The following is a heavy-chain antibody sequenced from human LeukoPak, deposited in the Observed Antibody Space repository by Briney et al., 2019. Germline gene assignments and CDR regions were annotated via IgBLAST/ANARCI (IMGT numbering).Heavy chain of an antibody. Sequence: GASVKVFCKASGYTFTGYYMHWARQAPGQGLEWMGWINPNSGGTNYAQKLQGRVTMTTDTSTSTAYMELRSLRSDDTAVYYCARVDRLLYYGSGRPYDYWGQGTLVTVSS. CDR1: GYTFTGYY. D-gene: IGHD3-10*01. CDR2: INPNSGGT. V-gene: IGHV1-2*02. J-gene: IGHJ4*02. CDR3: ARVDRLLYYGSGRPYDY.